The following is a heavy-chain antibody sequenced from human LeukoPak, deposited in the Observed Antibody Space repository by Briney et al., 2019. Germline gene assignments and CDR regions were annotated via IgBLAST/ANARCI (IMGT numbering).Heavy chain of an antibody. CDR2: INHSGST. D-gene: IGHD5-18*01. CDR1: GGSFSGYY. J-gene: IGHJ4*02. CDR3: ARDTAMAYYFDY. V-gene: IGHV4-34*01. Sequence: SETLSLTCAVYGGSFSGYYWSWIRQPPGKGLEWIGEINHSGSTNYNPSLKSRVTISVDTSKNQFSLKLSSVTAADTAVYYCARDTAMAYYFDYWGQGTLVTVSS.